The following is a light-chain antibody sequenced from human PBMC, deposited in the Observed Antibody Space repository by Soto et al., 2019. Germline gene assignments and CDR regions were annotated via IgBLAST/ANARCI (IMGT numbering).Light chain of an antibody. V-gene: IGLV2-14*01. Sequence: QSVLTQPASVSGSPGQSITISCTGTSSDIGAYNSVSWYQQHPGKAPKLIVFQVSFRPSAVSDRFSGSKSDNTASLTLSGLQNEDEADYYCLSYTTSGTFVFGPGTKVTVL. CDR2: QVS. CDR3: LSYTTSGTFV. J-gene: IGLJ1*01. CDR1: SSDIGAYNS.